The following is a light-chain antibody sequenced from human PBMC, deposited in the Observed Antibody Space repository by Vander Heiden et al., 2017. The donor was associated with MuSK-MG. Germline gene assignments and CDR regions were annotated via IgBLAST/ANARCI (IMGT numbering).Light chain of an antibody. CDR2: AAS. CDR1: QRISSY. CDR3: QQSDSHPRT. V-gene: IGKV1-39*01. J-gene: IGKJ1*01. Sequence: DIQMTQSPSSLSASVGDRVTITCRASQRISSYLNWYQQKPGRAPKLLIYAASSLESGVPSRFSGSGSGTDFTLTITRLQPEDFATYYCQQSDSHPRTFGQGTKVGIK.